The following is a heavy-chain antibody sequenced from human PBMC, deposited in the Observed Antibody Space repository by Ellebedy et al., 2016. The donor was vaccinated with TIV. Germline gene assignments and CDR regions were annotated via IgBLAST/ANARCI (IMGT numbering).Heavy chain of an antibody. J-gene: IGHJ4*02. D-gene: IGHD4-11*01. CDR1: GYTFTSYY. Sequence: AASVKVSCKASGYTFTSYYMHWVRQAPGQGLEWMGVIDPSGGSTDYAQKFEGRVTMTRDTSTSTVYMEVSSLRSEDTAVYYCARDLGRNSNYLEYWGQGTPVTVSS. CDR3: ARDLGRNSNYLEY. V-gene: IGHV1-46*01. CDR2: IDPSGGST.